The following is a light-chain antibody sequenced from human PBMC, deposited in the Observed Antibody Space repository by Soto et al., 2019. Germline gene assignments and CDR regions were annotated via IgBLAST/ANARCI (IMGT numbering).Light chain of an antibody. J-gene: IGKJ4*01. CDR3: QKRSNWPP. Sequence: EIVLTQSPATLSLSPGERATLSCRASQSISSYLAWYQQKPGQAPRLLIYDASNRATGIPARFSGSGSGTDFPLTISSLEPEDFAVYDCQKRSNWPPFGGGTKVEIK. CDR2: DAS. CDR1: QSISSY. V-gene: IGKV3-11*01.